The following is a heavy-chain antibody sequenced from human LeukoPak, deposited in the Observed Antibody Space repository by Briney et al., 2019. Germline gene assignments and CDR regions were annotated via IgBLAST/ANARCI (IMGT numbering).Heavy chain of an antibody. J-gene: IGHJ4*02. Sequence: ASVKVSCKASGYTFTSYGISWVRQTPGQGLEWMGWISAYNGNTNYAQKLQGRVTMTTDTSTSTAYMELRSLRSDDTAVYYCARDRGITIFGVVTSDYWGQGTLVTVSS. V-gene: IGHV1-18*01. CDR2: ISAYNGNT. CDR3: ARDRGITIFGVVTSDY. CDR1: GYTFTSYG. D-gene: IGHD3-3*01.